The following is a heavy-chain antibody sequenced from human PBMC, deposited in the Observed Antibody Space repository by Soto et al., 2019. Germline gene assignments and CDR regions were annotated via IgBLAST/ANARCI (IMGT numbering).Heavy chain of an antibody. V-gene: IGHV1-18*01. Sequence: ASVKVSCKASGYTFTSYGISWVRQAPGQGLEWMGWISAYNGNTNYAQKLQGRVTMTTDTSTSTAYMELRSLRSDDTAVYYCARDADSSSSAYYYYYYMDVWGKGTTVTVSS. D-gene: IGHD6-6*01. CDR3: ARDADSSSSAYYYYYYMDV. CDR2: ISAYNGNT. CDR1: GYTFTSYG. J-gene: IGHJ6*03.